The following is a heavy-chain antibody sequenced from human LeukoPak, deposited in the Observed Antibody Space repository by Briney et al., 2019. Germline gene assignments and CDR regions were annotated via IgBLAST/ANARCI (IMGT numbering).Heavy chain of an antibody. J-gene: IGHJ6*03. CDR2: INPSGGST. Sequence: ASVKVSCKASGYTFTGYYIHWVRQAPGQGLEWMGIINPSGGSTSYAQKFQGRVTMTRDTSTSTVYMELSSLRSEDTAVYYCARGPYCSGGSCYSSATYYYYYMDVWGKGTTVTISS. D-gene: IGHD2-15*01. CDR1: GYTFTGYY. CDR3: ARGPYCSGGSCYSSATYYYYYMDV. V-gene: IGHV1-46*01.